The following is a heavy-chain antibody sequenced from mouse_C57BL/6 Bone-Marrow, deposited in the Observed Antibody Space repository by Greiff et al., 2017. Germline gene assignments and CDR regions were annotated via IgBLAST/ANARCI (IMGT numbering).Heavy chain of an antibody. CDR2: IDPENGDT. J-gene: IGHJ3*01. CDR3: TTGPVAY. CDR1: GFNIKDDY. Sequence: VQLQQSGAELVRPGASVTLSCTASGFNIKDDYMHWVKQRPEQGLEWIGWIDPENGDTEYDSKFQGKATITADTSSNTAYLQLSSLTSEDTAVYYCTTGPVAYWGQGTLVTVSA. V-gene: IGHV14-4*01. D-gene: IGHD3-1*01.